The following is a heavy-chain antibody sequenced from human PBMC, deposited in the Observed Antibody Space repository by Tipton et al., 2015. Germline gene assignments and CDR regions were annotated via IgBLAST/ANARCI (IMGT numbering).Heavy chain of an antibody. CDR1: GFAFSSYG. V-gene: IGHV3-66*01. CDR3: ARLGGLAADY. Sequence: QLVQSGGGVVQPGRSLRLSCAASGFAFSSYGMHWVRQAPGKGLEWVSVLYSGGSTNYADSMKGRFTVSRDNSNNTLFLQMNSLRAEDTAVYYCARLGGLAADYWGQGTLVTVSS. D-gene: IGHD6-25*01. J-gene: IGHJ4*02. CDR2: LYSGGST.